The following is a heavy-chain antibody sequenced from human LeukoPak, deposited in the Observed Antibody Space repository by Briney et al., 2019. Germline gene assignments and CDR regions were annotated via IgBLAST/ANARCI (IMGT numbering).Heavy chain of an antibody. D-gene: IGHD6-19*01. CDR2: INTNTGSP. V-gene: IGHV7-4-1*02. Sequence: ASVKVSCKASGYSFSNYGLNWVRQAPGQGLEWMGWINTNTGSPTYAQGFTGRFVFSLDTSVSTAYLQISSLKAEDTAVYYCARDHGGMIAVAGYWGQGTLVTVSS. CDR3: ARDHGGMIAVAGY. J-gene: IGHJ4*02. CDR1: GYSFSNYG.